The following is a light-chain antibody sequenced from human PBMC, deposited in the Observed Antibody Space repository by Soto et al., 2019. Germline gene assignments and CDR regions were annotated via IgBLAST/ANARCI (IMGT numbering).Light chain of an antibody. Sequence: QSALTQPASVSGSPGQSITISCTVTSSDVGAYNYVSWYQQHAGKAPKLMIYEVSNRPSGFSNRFSGSKSVNTASLTISGLQAEDEADYYCSSSTSSSTLVFGTGTKRTVL. J-gene: IGLJ1*01. CDR2: EVS. CDR3: SSSTSSSTLV. V-gene: IGLV2-14*01. CDR1: SSDVGAYNY.